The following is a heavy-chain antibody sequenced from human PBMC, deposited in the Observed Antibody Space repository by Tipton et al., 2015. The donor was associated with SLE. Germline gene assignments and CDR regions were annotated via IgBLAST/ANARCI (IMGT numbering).Heavy chain of an antibody. V-gene: IGHV3-11*01. D-gene: IGHD2/OR15-2a*01. Sequence: SLRLSCAASGFSFSDYQMTWIRQAPGKGLEWIAYINNRGTSIYYADSVKGRFTISRDNAKNSLYLQVNSLRAEDTAVYYCARQYYTADYWGQGTLVTVSS. CDR2: INNRGTSI. J-gene: IGHJ4*02. CDR1: GFSFSDYQ. CDR3: ARQYYTADY.